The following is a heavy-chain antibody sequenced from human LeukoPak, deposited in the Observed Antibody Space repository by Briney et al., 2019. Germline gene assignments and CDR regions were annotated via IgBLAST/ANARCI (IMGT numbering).Heavy chain of an antibody. CDR1: GGSISSYY. V-gene: IGHV4-59*08. J-gene: IGHJ5*02. D-gene: IGHD4-17*01. CDR3: ARQVLTTVHFVP. CDR2: IYYSGST. Sequence: PSETLSLTXTVSGGSISSYYWSWIRQPPGKGLGWIGYIYYSGSTNYNPSLKRRVTISIDTSKNQSSLKLSTVTAADTAVYFCARQVLTTVHFVPWGQRTLGTVSS.